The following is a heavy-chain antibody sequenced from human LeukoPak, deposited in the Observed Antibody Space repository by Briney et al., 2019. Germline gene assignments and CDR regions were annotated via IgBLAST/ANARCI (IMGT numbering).Heavy chain of an antibody. J-gene: IGHJ6*03. CDR1: GFTFSRNW. D-gene: IGHD2-2*01. Sequence: GGSLRLSCAASGFTFSRNWMHWVRQAPGKGLVWVSRINSDGSITNYADSVKGRFTISRDNAKNTLYLQTNSLRAEDTAVYYCAKSVIPTAYRGTYYMDVWGKGTTVIVSS. V-gene: IGHV3-74*01. CDR3: AKSVIPTAYRGTYYMDV. CDR2: INSDGSIT.